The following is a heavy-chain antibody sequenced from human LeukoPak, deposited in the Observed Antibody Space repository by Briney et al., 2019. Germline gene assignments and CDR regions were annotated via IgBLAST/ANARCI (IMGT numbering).Heavy chain of an antibody. J-gene: IGHJ4*02. D-gene: IGHD2-21*01. CDR3: ARDPGLFPLDC. Sequence: ASVKVSCKASGYTFTGYYLRWVRQAPGQGLDWMGWINPNGGGTIYAQKFQGRVSMTTDTSISTAYMELSDLRSDDTAVYHCARDPGLFPLDCWGQGTLVTVSS. CDR1: GYTFTGYY. CDR2: INPNGGGT. V-gene: IGHV1-2*02.